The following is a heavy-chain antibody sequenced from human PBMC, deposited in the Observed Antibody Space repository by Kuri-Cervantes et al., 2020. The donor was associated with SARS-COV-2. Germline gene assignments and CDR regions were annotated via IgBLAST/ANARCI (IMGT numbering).Heavy chain of an antibody. CDR1: GGSISSHY. D-gene: IGHD3-22*01. CDR2: VYSSGST. CDR3: TRAGYDNSGYYYSFDF. Sequence: SEILSLTCTVSGGSISSHYWSWIRQPPGKGLEWIGYVYSSGSTNYSPSLKSRVTISVDTSKNQFSLKLTSVTAADTAVYYCTRAGYDNSGYYYSFDFWSQGTLVTVSS. J-gene: IGHJ4*02. V-gene: IGHV4-59*11.